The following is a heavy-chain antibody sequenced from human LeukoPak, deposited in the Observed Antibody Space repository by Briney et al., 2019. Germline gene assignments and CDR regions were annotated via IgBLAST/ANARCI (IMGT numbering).Heavy chain of an antibody. D-gene: IGHD2-2*03. CDR3: AKDLDIVVVPARDFDY. CDR2: ISGSGGST. V-gene: IGHV3-23*01. J-gene: IGHJ4*02. CDR1: GFTFSSYA. Sequence: PGGSLRLSCAASGFTFSSYAMSWVRQAPGKGLDWVSAISGSGGSTYYADSVKGRFTISRDNSKNTLYLQMNSLRAEDTAVYYCAKDLDIVVVPARDFDYWGQGTLVTVSS.